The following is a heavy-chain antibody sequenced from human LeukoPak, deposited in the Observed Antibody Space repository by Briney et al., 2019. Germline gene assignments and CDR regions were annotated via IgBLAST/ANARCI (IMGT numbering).Heavy chain of an antibody. CDR3: AKDYCSSTSCPYYYYYGMDV. J-gene: IGHJ6*02. CDR1: GFTFSSYA. CDR2: ISGSGGST. D-gene: IGHD2-2*01. Sequence: GGSLRLSCAASGFTFSSYAMSWVRQAPGKGLEWVSAISGSGGSTYYADSVKGRFTISRDNSKNTLYLQMNSLRAEDTAVYYCAKDYCSSTSCPYYYYYGMDVWGQGTTVTVSS. V-gene: IGHV3-23*01.